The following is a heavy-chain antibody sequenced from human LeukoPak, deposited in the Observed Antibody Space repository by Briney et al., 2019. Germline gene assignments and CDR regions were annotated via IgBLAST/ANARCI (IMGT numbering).Heavy chain of an antibody. CDR2: INGDGTST. CDR1: GFTFSSYW. J-gene: IGHJ3*02. CDR3: AKEPHSDYSDHTDSFDI. Sequence: PGGSLRLSCAASGFTFSSYWMHWVRQAPGKGLVWVSRINGDGTSTDYADSVKGRFSISRDNAKNTLYPQMNSLRSEDTAVYYCAKEPHSDYSDHTDSFDIWGQGTMVTVSS. D-gene: IGHD4-17*01. V-gene: IGHV3-74*01.